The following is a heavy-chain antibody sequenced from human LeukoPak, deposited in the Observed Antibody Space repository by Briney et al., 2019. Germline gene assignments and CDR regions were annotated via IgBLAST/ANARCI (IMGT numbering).Heavy chain of an antibody. CDR2: INGGGEIM. V-gene: IGHV3-23*01. D-gene: IGHD3-10*01. Sequence: GGSLRLSCAVSGFSLRAYDLIWVRQAPGKGLDWVSNINGGGEIMMYEDAVKGRFTISRDNSKNTIYLQMKSRRVEDTAVYYCAMRDRGYGLDIWGQGTMVTVSS. CDR3: AMRDRGYGLDI. J-gene: IGHJ3*02. CDR1: GFSLRAYD.